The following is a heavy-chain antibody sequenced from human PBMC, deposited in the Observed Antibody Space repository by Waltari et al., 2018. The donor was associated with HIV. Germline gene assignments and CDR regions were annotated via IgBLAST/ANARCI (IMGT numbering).Heavy chain of an antibody. D-gene: IGHD6-13*01. CDR2: TSAYNGNT. CDR3: ARDQPAAGTVYYYYGMDV. V-gene: IGHV1-18*01. Sequence: QVQLVQSGAEVKKPGASVKVSCKASGYTFTTSCIGWGRKAPGPRLECMGWTSAYNGNTNYAQKLQGRFTMTTDTSTSTAYMELRSLRSDDTAVYYCARDQPAAGTVYYYYGMDVWGQGTTVTVSS. CDR1: GYTFTTSC. J-gene: IGHJ6*02.